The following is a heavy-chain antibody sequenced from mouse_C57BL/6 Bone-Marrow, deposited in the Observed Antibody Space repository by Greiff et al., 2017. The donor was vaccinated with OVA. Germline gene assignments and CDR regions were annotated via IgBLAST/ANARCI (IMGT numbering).Heavy chain of an antibody. CDR2: ISSGSSTI. D-gene: IGHD4-1*01. V-gene: IGHV5-17*01. CDR3: ARVPSGYYAMDY. CDR1: GFTFSDYG. Sequence: EVQRVESGGGLVKPGGSLKLSCAASGFTFSDYGMHWVRQAPEKGLEWVAYISSGSSTIYYADTVQGRFTISRDNAKNTLFHQMTSLRSEDTAMYYCARVPSGYYAMDYWGQGTSVTVSS. J-gene: IGHJ4*01.